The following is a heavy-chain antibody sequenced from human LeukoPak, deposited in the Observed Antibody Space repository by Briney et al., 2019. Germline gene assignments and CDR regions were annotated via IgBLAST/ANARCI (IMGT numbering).Heavy chain of an antibody. CDR1: GFTFSNAW. V-gene: IGHV5-51*01. J-gene: IGHJ3*02. CDR2: IYPGDSDT. D-gene: IGHD4-11*01. Sequence: GGSLRLSCAASGFTFSNAWMSWVRQAPGKGLEWMGNIYPGDSDTRYSPSFQGQVTISADKSINTAYLQWTSLKASDTAMYYCARQLTTLRGFDIWGQGTMVTASS. CDR3: ARQLTTLRGFDI.